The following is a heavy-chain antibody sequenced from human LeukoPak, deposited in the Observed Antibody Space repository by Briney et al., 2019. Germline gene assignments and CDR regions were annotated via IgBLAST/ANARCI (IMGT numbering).Heavy chain of an antibody. CDR1: GYTFTSYY. CDR2: INPSGGST. V-gene: IGHV1-46*01. Sequence: ASVKVSCKASGYTFTSYYMHWVRQAPGQGLEWIGIINPSGGSTSYAQKFQGRVTMTRDTSTSTVYMELSSLRSEDTAVYYCARNSGYYYTLDAFDIWGQGTMVTVSS. J-gene: IGHJ3*02. CDR3: ARNSGYYYTLDAFDI. D-gene: IGHD3-22*01.